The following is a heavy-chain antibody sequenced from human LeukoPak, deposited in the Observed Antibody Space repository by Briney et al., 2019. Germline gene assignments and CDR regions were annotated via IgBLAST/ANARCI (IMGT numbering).Heavy chain of an antibody. CDR3: ARGNYLISPFDY. Sequence: GGSLRLSCAASGFTFDDYAMHWVRQAPGKGLEWVSGISWNSGSIGYADSVKGRFTISRDNAKNSLYLQMNSLRVEDTAVYYCARGNYLISPFDYWGQGTLVTVSS. CDR2: ISWNSGSI. CDR1: GFTFDDYA. J-gene: IGHJ4*02. D-gene: IGHD2-8*01. V-gene: IGHV3-9*01.